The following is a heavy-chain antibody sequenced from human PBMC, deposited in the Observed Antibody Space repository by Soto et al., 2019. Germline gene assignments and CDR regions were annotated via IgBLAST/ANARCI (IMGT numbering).Heavy chain of an antibody. V-gene: IGHV3-15*01. J-gene: IGHJ5*02. Sequence: GGSLRLSCAASGFTFSNAWMSWVRQAPGKGLEWVGRIKSKTDGGTTDYAAPVKGRFTISRDDSKNTLYLQMNSLKTEDTAVYCCTSMATPTQPAFDPWGQGTLVTVSS. CDR3: TSMATPTQPAFDP. CDR1: GFTFSNAW. CDR2: IKSKTDGGTT. D-gene: IGHD5-12*01.